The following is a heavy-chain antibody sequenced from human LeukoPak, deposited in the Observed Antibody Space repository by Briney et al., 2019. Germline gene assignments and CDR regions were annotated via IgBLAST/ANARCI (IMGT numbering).Heavy chain of an antibody. CDR1: GFTFSSYG. CDR3: ARGDSSSSLAYYYMDV. CDR2: IRYDGSNK. D-gene: IGHD6-13*01. Sequence: GGSLRLSCAASGFTFSSYGMHWVRQAPGKGLEWVAFIRYDGSNKYYADSVKGRFTISRDNSKNSLYLQMNSLRVEDTAVYYCARGDSSSSLAYYYMDVWGKGTTVTVSS. J-gene: IGHJ6*03. V-gene: IGHV3-30*02.